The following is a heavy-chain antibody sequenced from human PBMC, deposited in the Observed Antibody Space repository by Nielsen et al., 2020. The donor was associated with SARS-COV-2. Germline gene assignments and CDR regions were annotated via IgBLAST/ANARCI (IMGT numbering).Heavy chain of an antibody. J-gene: IGHJ4*02. CDR2: ISYDGSNK. CDR3: ARDGEWYTPGGFCDY. D-gene: IGHD3-3*01. V-gene: IGHV3-30-3*01. Sequence: GGSLRLSCAASGFTFSSYAMHWVRQAPGKGLEWVAVISYDGSNKYYADSVKGRFTISRDNSKNTLYLQMSSLRAEDTAVYYCARDGEWYTPGGFCDYWGQGTLVTVSS. CDR1: GFTFSSYA.